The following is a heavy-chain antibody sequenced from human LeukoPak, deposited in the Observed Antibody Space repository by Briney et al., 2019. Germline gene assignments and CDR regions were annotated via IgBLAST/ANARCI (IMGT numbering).Heavy chain of an antibody. V-gene: IGHV3-30*04. J-gene: IGHJ4*02. CDR1: GFNFSNYA. D-gene: IGHD2-15*01. CDR3: ARGLLGDPQSFDY. CDR2: ISYDGSNK. Sequence: PGGSLRLSCAASGFNFSNYAMHWVRQAPGKGLEWVAVISYDGSNKYYADSVKGRFTISRDNSKNTLYLQMNSLRAEDTAVYYCARGLLGDPQSFDYWGQGTLVTVSS.